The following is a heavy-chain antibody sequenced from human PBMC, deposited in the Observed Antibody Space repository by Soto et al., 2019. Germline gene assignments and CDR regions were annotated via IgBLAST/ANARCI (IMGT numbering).Heavy chain of an antibody. CDR2: IKSKSDGATT. D-gene: IGHD2-15*01. V-gene: IGHV3-15*01. J-gene: IGHJ6*02. CDR3: ARARKARIGLAAYYGMDV. Sequence: GGSLRLSCAVSGFIFTNAWMSWVRQAPGKGLEWVGRIKSKSDGATTDYAAPVKDRFTISRDDSKNMLYLQMNSLKTEDTAVYYCARARKARIGLAAYYGMDVWGQATTLTVAS. CDR1: GFIFTNAW.